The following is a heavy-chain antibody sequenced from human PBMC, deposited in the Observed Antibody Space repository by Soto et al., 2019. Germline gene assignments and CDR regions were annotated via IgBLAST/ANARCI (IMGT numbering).Heavy chain of an antibody. J-gene: IGHJ4*02. Sequence: GGSLRLSCSASGVTFGSYAMHWVGQAPGKGLEYVSAISSNGGSTYYADSVKGRFTISRDNSKNTLYLQMSSLRAEDTAVYYCVKDGRKLNHRHYDILTGYSLALIWWGQGTLVTVSS. CDR2: ISSNGGST. CDR3: VKDGRKLNHRHYDILTGYSLALIW. CDR1: GVTFGSYA. D-gene: IGHD3-9*01. V-gene: IGHV3-64D*08.